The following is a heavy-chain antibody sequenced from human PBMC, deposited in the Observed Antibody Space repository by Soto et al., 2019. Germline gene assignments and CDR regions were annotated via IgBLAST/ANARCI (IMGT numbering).Heavy chain of an antibody. CDR3: ARGGYYDILTGFPYYFDY. J-gene: IGHJ4*02. V-gene: IGHV4-4*02. CDR1: GGSISSSNW. CDR2: IYHSGST. D-gene: IGHD3-9*01. Sequence: PSETLSLTCAVSGGSISSSNWWSWVRQPPGKGLEWIGEIYHSGSTNYNPSLKSRVTISVDKSKNQFSLKLSSVTAADTAVYYCARGGYYDILTGFPYYFDYWGQGTLVPVSS.